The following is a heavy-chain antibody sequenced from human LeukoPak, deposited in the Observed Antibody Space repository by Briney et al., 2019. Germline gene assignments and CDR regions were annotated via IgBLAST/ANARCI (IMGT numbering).Heavy chain of an antibody. CDR2: IHYSGAT. J-gene: IGHJ4*02. CDR1: GGSIGYDY. CDR3: ATLRGASTAVFDS. V-gene: IGHV4-59*08. Sequence: PSETLSLTCTVSGGSIGYDYWSWIRQSPGKRLEWIGYIHYSGATNYSPSLKSRVTISVDTSKNQFSLKLSSVTAADTALYYCATLRGASTAVFDSWGQGALVTVSS. D-gene: IGHD2-21*02.